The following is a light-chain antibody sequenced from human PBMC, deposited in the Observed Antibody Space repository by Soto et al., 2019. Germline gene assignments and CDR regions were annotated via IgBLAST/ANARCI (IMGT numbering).Light chain of an antibody. Sequence: QSVLTQPASVSGSPGQSITISCTGTSSDVGSYNYVSWYQQYPGKAPKLMIYDVSNRPSGVSYRFSGAKSGNTASLTISGLQDEDDADYYCSSYTTSSTHVVFGGGPKVTVL. CDR2: DVS. CDR1: SSDVGSYNY. V-gene: IGLV2-14*01. J-gene: IGLJ2*01. CDR3: SSYTTSSTHVV.